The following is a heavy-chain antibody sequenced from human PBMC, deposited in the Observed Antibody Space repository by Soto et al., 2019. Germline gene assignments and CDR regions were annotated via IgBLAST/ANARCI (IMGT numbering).Heavy chain of an antibody. J-gene: IGHJ4*02. V-gene: IGHV1-69*02. CDR3: ATGSGRGCFDY. D-gene: IGHD3-10*01. CDR2: ILPILGIA. CDR1: VGTFSSYT. Sequence: QVQLVQSGAEVKKPGSSVKVSCKASVGTFSSYTISWVRQAPGQGLEWMGRILPILGIANYAQKFQGRVTVTADQSTSTAYMELSSLRSEDTAVYDCATGSGRGCFDYWGQGTRVTASS.